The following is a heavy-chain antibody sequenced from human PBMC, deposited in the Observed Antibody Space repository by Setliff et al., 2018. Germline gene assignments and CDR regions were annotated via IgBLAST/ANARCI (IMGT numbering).Heavy chain of an antibody. CDR2: IRQDGSEK. J-gene: IGHJ4*02. CDR3: ARLYRPESRYYFFDY. Sequence: GGSLRLSCAASGFTFSRYWMSWVRQAPGKGLEWVANIRQDGSEKYYVDSVKGRSTISRDNAKKSLYLQMNSLRAEDTAVYYCARLYRPESRYYFFDYWGQGTLVTVSS. CDR1: GFTFSRYW. D-gene: IGHD3-3*01. V-gene: IGHV3-7*01.